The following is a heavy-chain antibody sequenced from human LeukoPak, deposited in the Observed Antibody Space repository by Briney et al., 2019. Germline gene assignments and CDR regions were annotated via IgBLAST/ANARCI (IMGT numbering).Heavy chain of an antibody. J-gene: IGHJ4*02. D-gene: IGHD2-21*02. CDR2: ISAYNGNT. CDR1: GYTFTSYG. Sequence: ASVKVSCKASGYTFTSYGISWVRRAPGQGLEWMGWISAYNGNTNYAQKLQGRVTMTTDTSTSTAYMELRSLRSDDTAVYYCARGGVDLLPYCGGDCYYTPFDYWGQGTLVTVSS. V-gene: IGHV1-18*01. CDR3: ARGGVDLLPYCGGDCYYTPFDY.